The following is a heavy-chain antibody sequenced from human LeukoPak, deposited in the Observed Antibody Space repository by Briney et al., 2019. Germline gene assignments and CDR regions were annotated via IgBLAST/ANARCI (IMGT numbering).Heavy chain of an antibody. V-gene: IGHV4-4*07. CDR3: ARDSPYYDSSGYQASFDY. D-gene: IGHD3-22*01. CDR1: GGSISSYY. CDR2: IYTSGST. J-gene: IGHJ4*02. Sequence: SETLSLTCTVSGGSISSYYCSWIRQPAGKGLEWIGRIYTSGSTNYNPSLKSRVTMSVDTSKNQFSLKLSSVTAADTAVYYCARDSPYYDSSGYQASFDYWGQGTLVTVSS.